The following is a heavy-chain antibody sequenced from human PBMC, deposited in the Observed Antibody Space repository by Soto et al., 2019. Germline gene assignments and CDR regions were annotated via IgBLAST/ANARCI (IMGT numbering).Heavy chain of an antibody. CDR2: IIPIFGTA. CDR3: AGPRLYCSGGSCYDY. CDR1: GGTFSSYA. J-gene: IGHJ4*02. D-gene: IGHD2-15*01. Sequence: GASVKVSCKASGGTFSSYAISWVRQAPGQGLEWMGGIIPIFGTANYAQKFQGRVTITADESTSTAHMELSSLRSEDTAVYYCAGPRLYCSGGSCYDYWGQGTLVTVSS. V-gene: IGHV1-69*13.